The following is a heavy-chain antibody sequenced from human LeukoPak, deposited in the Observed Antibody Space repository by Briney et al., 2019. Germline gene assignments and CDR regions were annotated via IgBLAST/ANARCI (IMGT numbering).Heavy chain of an antibody. D-gene: IGHD6-13*01. CDR1: GFTFSSYS. CDR3: ARDYDSSWYLDS. Sequence: GRSLRLSCAASGFTFSSYSMNWVRQAPGKGLEWVSSISSSSSYIHYADSVKGRFTISRDNAKNSLYLQLNSLRAEDTAVYYCARDYDSSWYLDSWGQGTLVTVSS. CDR2: ISSSSSYI. V-gene: IGHV3-21*01. J-gene: IGHJ4*02.